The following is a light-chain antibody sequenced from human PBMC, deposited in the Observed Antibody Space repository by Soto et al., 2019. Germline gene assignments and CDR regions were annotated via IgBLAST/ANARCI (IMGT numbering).Light chain of an antibody. J-gene: IGLJ3*02. CDR3: AARHDSRNAWV. CDR1: SSQIGSNT. CDR2: DND. Sequence: QSVLTQPPSLSGTPGQRVTISCSGSSSQIGSNTVSWYQQLPGKAPKLLIYDNDRRPSGVPDRFSGSKSGTSGSLAISDLHSEDEAEYFCAARHDSRNAWVFGGGTKLTVL. V-gene: IGLV1-44*01.